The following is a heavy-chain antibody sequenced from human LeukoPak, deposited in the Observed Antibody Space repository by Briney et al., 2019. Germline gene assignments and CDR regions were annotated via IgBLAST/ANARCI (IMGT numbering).Heavy chain of an antibody. J-gene: IGHJ4*02. CDR2: LYSGGAT. Sequence: GGSLRLSCAASGFTVSSNYMSWVRQPAGEGLEWASVLYSGGATFYADSVKGRFTISRDTSKNTLYLQMNDLRADDTAVYYCTKLKGWYGEGFFDYWGQGTLVTVSS. V-gene: IGHV3-53*01. CDR1: GFTVSSNY. CDR3: TKLKGWYGEGFFDY. D-gene: IGHD6-19*01.